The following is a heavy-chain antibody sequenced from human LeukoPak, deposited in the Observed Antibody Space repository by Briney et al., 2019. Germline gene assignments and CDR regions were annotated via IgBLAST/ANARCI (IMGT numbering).Heavy chain of an antibody. Sequence: GGSLRLSCAASGFTFSSYSMNWVRQAPGKGLEWVSSISSSSSYIYYADSVKGRFTISRDNAKNSLYLQMNSLRAEDTAVYYCARALHYGSGIFHGMDVWGQGTTVTVSS. CDR3: ARALHYGSGIFHGMDV. J-gene: IGHJ6*02. CDR2: ISSSSSYI. V-gene: IGHV3-21*01. D-gene: IGHD3-10*01. CDR1: GFTFSSYS.